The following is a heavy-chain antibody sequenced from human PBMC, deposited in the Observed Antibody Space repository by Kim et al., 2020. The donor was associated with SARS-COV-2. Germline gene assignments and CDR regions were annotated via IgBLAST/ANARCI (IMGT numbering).Heavy chain of an antibody. V-gene: IGHV3-11*05. CDR3: ARGRHRFRSPDYYYGMDV. Sequence: GGSLRLSCAASGFTFSDYYMSWIRQAPGKGLEWVSYISSSSSYTNYADSVKGRFTISRDNAKNSLYLQMNSLRAEDTAVYYCARGRHRFRSPDYYYGMDVWGQGTTVTVSS. CDR1: GFTFSDYY. J-gene: IGHJ6*02. CDR2: ISSSSSYT.